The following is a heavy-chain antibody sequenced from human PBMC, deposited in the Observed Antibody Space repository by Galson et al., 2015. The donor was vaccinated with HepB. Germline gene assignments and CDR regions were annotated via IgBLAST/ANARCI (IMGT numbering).Heavy chain of an antibody. V-gene: IGHV3-33*01. CDR1: GFTFSSDG. CDR3: ARYTVGGWYAPWD. Sequence: SLRLSCAASGFTFSSDGMHWVRQAPGKGLEWVAVIWPDGNKKYYLDSVKGRFTISRDNSESTVYLEMNSLRAEDTAVYYCARYTVGGWYAPWDWGQGTLVTVSS. D-gene: IGHD6-19*01. J-gene: IGHJ4*02. CDR2: IWPDGNKK.